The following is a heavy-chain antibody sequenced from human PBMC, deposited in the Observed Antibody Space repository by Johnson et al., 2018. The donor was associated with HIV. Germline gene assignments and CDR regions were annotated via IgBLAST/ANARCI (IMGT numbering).Heavy chain of an antibody. CDR1: GFTFSSYA. D-gene: IGHD3-3*01. Sequence: QVQLVESGGGVVQPGRSLRLSCAASGFTFSSYAMHWVRQAPGKGLEWVAVIRYDGSNKFYADSVKGRFTISRDNSKNTLYLQLNSLRVEDTAVYYCARGSPYYNFRSGYVDAFDIWGQGTMVTVSS. J-gene: IGHJ3*02. V-gene: IGHV3-33*08. CDR3: ARGSPYYNFRSGYVDAFDI. CDR2: IRYDGSNK.